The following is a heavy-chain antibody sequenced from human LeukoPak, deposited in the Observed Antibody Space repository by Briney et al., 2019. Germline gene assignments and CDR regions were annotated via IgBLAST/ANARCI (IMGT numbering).Heavy chain of an antibody. CDR2: IYYSGST. CDR3: ARQLVAAADHFDY. Sequence: SETLSLTCTVSGGSISSSSYYWGWIRQPPGKGLEWIGSIYYSGSTYYNPSLKSRVTISVDTSKNQFSLKLSSVTAADTAVYYCARQLVAAADHFDYWGQGTQVTVFS. V-gene: IGHV4-39*01. D-gene: IGHD6-13*01. CDR1: GGSISSSSYY. J-gene: IGHJ4*02.